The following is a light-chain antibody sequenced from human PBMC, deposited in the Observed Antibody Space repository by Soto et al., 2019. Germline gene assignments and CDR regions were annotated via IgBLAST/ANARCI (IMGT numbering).Light chain of an antibody. CDR1: RSVDSH. J-gene: IGKJ5*01. Sequence: EVVLTQSPATLSLSPGETATLSCRASRSVDSHLAWYQHKPGQAPRLLIFEASTRATGVPARFSGSGSETDFTLTISSLEPEDVAVYYCQHRMNWPLTLGQGTRLEIK. V-gene: IGKV3-11*01. CDR3: QHRMNWPLT. CDR2: EAS.